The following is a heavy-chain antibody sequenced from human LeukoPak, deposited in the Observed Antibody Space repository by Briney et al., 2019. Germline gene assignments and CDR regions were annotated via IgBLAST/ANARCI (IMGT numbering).Heavy chain of an antibody. CDR1: GFTFSSYS. CDR2: ISSSSVYI. V-gene: IGHV3-21*01. J-gene: IGHJ6*04. CDR3: AELGITMIGGV. Sequence: GGSLRLSCAASGFTFSSYSMNWVRQAPGKGLEWVSSISSSSVYIFYADSLKGRFTISRDNAKNSLYLQMNSLRAEDTAVYYCAELGITMIGGVWGKGTTVTISS. D-gene: IGHD3-10*02.